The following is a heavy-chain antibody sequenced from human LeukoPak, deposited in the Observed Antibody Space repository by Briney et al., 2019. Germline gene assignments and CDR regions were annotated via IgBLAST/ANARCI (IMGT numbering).Heavy chain of an antibody. J-gene: IGHJ4*02. Sequence: GASVKVSCKASGGTFSSYAISWVRQAPGQGLEWMGRIIPILGIANYAQKFQGRVTITADKSTSTAYMELSSLRSEDTAVYYCAKAGYLWFGEVRTGYWGQGTLVTVSS. D-gene: IGHD3-10*01. CDR3: AKAGYLWFGEVRTGY. CDR2: IIPILGIA. V-gene: IGHV1-69*04. CDR1: GGTFSSYA.